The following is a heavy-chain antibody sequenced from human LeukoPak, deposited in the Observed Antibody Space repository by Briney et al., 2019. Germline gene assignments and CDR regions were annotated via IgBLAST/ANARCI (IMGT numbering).Heavy chain of an antibody. J-gene: IGHJ4*02. D-gene: IGHD3-22*01. CDR3: ARASSGYYWDFDY. CDR1: GGSISSGGYY. Sequence: SETLSLTCTVSGGSISSGGYYWSWIRQPPGKGLEWVGSIYYRGNTYYNPSLKSRVTLSADTSKNQFSLKVTSVTAADTAVYYCARASSGYYWDFDYWGQGALVTVSS. V-gene: IGHV4-39*01. CDR2: IYYRGNT.